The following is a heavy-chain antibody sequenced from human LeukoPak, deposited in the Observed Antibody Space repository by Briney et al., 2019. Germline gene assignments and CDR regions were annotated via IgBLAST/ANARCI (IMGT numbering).Heavy chain of an antibody. CDR3: ARDQQLEPFYYYYGMDV. J-gene: IGHJ6*02. Sequence: ASVKVSCKASGYTFTSYGISWVRQAPGQGLEWMGWISAYNGNTNYAQKLQSRVTMTTDTSTSTAYMELRSLRSDDTAVYYCARDQQLEPFYYYYGMDVWGQGTTVTVSS. CDR2: ISAYNGNT. V-gene: IGHV1-18*01. D-gene: IGHD1-1*01. CDR1: GYTFTSYG.